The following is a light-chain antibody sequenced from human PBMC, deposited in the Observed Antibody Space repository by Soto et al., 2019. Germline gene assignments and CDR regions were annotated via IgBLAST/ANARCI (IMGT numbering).Light chain of an antibody. J-gene: IGLJ2*01. V-gene: IGLV1-47*01. CDR2: RNN. Sequence: QAVVTQPPSASGTPGQRVTISCSGSSSSIGSKYVYWYQQLPGTAPKLLMYRNNQRPSGVPDRFSGSKSGTSASLAISGLRSEDEAHYYCAAWDAGVSGPAFGGGTKVTVL. CDR3: AAWDAGVSGPA. CDR1: SSSIGSKY.